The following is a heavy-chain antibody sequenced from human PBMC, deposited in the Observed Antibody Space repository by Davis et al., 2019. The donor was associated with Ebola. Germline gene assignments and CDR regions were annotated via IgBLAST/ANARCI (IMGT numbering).Heavy chain of an antibody. J-gene: IGHJ4*02. Sequence: VKVSCKASGYTFTNYAIHWVRQAPGQGLEWMGWINGGNGNTYYSQKFKGRVSITRDISASTAYMELNSLRSEDTAVFYCARNAWLPSLHFDYWDQGTRLTVSS. CDR2: INGGNGNT. CDR1: GYTFTNYA. V-gene: IGHV1-3*01. D-gene: IGHD5-12*01. CDR3: ARNAWLPSLHFDY.